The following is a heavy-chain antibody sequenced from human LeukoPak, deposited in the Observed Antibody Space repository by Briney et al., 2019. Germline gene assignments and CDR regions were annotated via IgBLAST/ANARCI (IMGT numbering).Heavy chain of an antibody. V-gene: IGHV3-21*01. CDR1: GFTFSTYN. CDR3: VRDLLGWELHYFDY. J-gene: IGHJ4*02. CDR2: ISGSSSYI. D-gene: IGHD1-26*01. Sequence: PGGSLRLSCAASGFTFSTYNMNWVRQAPGKGLEWVSSISGSSSYIYYADSVKGRFSISRDNAKNSLYLQMNSLRAEDTAVYYCVRDLLGWELHYFDYWGQGTLVTVSS.